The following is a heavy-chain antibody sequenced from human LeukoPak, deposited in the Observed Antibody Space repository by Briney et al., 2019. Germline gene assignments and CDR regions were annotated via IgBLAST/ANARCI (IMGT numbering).Heavy chain of an antibody. Sequence: ASVKVSCKASGYTFTSFGISWVRQAPGQGLEWMGWISAYNGNTNYAQKFQGRVTMTTDTSTSTAYMEIRSLRSDDTAVYYCTRDLGVDTTMIFLDYWGQGSLVTVSS. CDR3: TRDLGVDTTMIFLDY. J-gene: IGHJ4*02. D-gene: IGHD5-18*01. CDR1: GYTFTSFG. V-gene: IGHV1-18*01. CDR2: ISAYNGNT.